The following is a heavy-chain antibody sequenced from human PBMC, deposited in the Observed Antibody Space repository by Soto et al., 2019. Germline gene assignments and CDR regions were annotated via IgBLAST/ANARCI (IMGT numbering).Heavy chain of an antibody. Sequence: EVQLVESGGGLVKPGGSLRLSCAASGFTFSSYSMNWVRQAPGKGLEWVSSISSSSSYIYYADSVKGRFTISRDNAKNSLYLQMNSLRAEDTAVYYCARDHGEYGDPEGFDYWGQGTLVTVSS. J-gene: IGHJ4*02. D-gene: IGHD3-10*01. CDR3: ARDHGEYGDPEGFDY. CDR2: ISSSSSYI. V-gene: IGHV3-21*01. CDR1: GFTFSSYS.